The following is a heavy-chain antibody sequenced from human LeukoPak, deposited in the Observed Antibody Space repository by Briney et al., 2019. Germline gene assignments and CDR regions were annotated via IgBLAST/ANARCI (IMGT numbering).Heavy chain of an antibody. Sequence: SETLSLTCTVSGGSISSSSYYWGWIRQPPGKGLEWIGSIYYSGSTYYNPSLKSRVTISVDTSKNQFSLKLSSVTAADTAVYYCASSRGSAPFDYWGQGTLVTVSS. J-gene: IGHJ4*02. CDR2: IYYSGST. V-gene: IGHV4-39*01. D-gene: IGHD6-19*01. CDR3: ASSRGSAPFDY. CDR1: GGSISSSSYY.